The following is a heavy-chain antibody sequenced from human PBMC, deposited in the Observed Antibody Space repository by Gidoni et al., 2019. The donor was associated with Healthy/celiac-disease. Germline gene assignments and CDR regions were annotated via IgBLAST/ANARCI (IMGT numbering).Heavy chain of an antibody. D-gene: IGHD2-2*01. CDR2: ISSSGSTI. J-gene: IGHJ4*02. CDR1: GFTFRSYE. V-gene: IGHV3-48*03. CDR3: SRQDIVVVPAAMSYFDY. Sequence: EVQLVESGGGLVQPGGSLRLSCAASGFTFRSYEMNWVRQAPGQGLEWVSYISSSGSTIYYADSVKGRFAISRDNAKNSLYLQMNSLRAEDTAVYYCSRQDIVVVPAAMSYFDYWGQGTLVTVSS.